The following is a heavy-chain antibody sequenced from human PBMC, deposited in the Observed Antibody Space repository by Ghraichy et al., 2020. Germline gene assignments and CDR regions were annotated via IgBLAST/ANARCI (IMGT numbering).Heavy chain of an antibody. V-gene: IGHV3-7*04. J-gene: IGHJ4*02. CDR1: GFTFSSYW. CDR2: IKQDGSEK. CDR3: ARGGITMVRGVKETYIDY. D-gene: IGHD3-10*01. Sequence: GGSLRLSCAASGFTFSSYWMSWVRQAPGKGLEWVANIKQDGSEKYYVDSVKGRFTISRDNAKNSLYLQMNSLRAEDTAVYYCARGGITMVRGVKETYIDYWGQGTLVTVSS.